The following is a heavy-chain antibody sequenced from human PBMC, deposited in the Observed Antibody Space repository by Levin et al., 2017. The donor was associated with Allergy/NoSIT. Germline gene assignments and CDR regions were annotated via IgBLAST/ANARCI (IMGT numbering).Heavy chain of an antibody. Sequence: GGSLRLSCAASGFTFSSYGMHWVRQAPGKGLEWVAVIWYDGSNKYYADSVKGRFTISRDNSKNTLYLQMNSLRAEDTAVYECAAEGMSTFRGVIVKAVDYWGQGTLVTVSS. CDR2: IWYDGSNK. CDR1: GFTFSSYG. J-gene: IGHJ4*02. D-gene: IGHD3-16*02. CDR3: AAEGMSTFRGVIVKAVDY. V-gene: IGHV3-33*01.